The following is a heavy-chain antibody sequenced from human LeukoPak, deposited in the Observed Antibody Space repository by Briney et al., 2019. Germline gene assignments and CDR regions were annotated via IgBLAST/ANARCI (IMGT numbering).Heavy chain of an antibody. CDR1: GYTFTGYY. J-gene: IGHJ5*02. D-gene: IGHD6-19*01. CDR3: ARQWLGSQCFDP. Sequence: ASVKVSCKASGYTFTGYYIHWVRQAPGQGLEWMGWINPNSGGTKYAQKFQGRVTMTRDTSISTAYMELSGLRSDDTAVYYCARQWLGSQCFDPRGQGTLVTVSS. V-gene: IGHV1-2*02. CDR2: INPNSGGT.